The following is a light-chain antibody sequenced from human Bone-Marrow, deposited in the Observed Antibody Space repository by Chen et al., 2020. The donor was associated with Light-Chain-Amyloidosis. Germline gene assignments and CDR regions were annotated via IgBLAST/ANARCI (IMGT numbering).Light chain of an antibody. CDR1: NIGSTS. CDR2: DDS. J-gene: IGLJ3*02. CDR3: QVWDRSSDRPV. V-gene: IGLV3-21*02. Sequence: SYVLTQPSAVSGAPGQTATNACGGSNIGSTSVHWYQQTPGQAPLLVVYDDSDRPSGIPERLSGSNSGNTATLTISRIEAGDEADYYCQVWDRSSDRPVFGGGTKLTVL.